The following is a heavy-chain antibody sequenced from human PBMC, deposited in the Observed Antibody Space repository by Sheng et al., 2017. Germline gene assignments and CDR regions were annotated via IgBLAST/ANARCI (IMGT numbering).Heavy chain of an antibody. Sequence: QVQLVESGGGLVKPGGSLRLSCAASGFTFSDYYMSWIRQAPGKGLEWVSYISSSSSYTNYADSVKGRFTISRDNAKNSLYLQMNSLRAEDTAVYYCARDRVYGSRGSKYYYYYMDVWGKGTTVTVSS. V-gene: IGHV3-11*05. CDR3: ARDRVYGSRGSKYYYYYMDV. D-gene: IGHD3-10*01. J-gene: IGHJ6*03. CDR1: GFTFSDYY. CDR2: ISSSSSYT.